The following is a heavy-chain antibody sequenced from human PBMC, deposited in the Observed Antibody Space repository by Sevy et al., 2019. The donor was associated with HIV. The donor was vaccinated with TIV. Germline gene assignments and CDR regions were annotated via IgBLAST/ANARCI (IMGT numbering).Heavy chain of an antibody. CDR2: LXXXXXDV. Sequence: GESLXISCQASGXXFTAHWIXWVRQXPXKXLEWXXXLXXXXXDVRSFQGQVTVSVDRXTNTAYLQWGSLTASDSAIYYCARGGXLXLXAXDXWGLGTMVTVSS. V-gene: IGHV5-51*04. D-gene: IGHD2-15*01. CDR1: GXXFTAHW. CDR3: ARGGXLXLXAXDX. J-gene: IGHJ3*01.